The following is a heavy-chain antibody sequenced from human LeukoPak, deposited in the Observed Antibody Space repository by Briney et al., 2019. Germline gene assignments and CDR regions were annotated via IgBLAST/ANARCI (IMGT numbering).Heavy chain of an antibody. V-gene: IGHV4-31*03. CDR3: ARGVKYAQYGSSYWFDP. CDR1: GGSISSGGYY. Sequence: SETLSLTCTVSGGSISSGGYYWSWIRQHPGKGLEWIGYIYYSGSTYYNPSLKSRVTISVDTSKNQFSLKLSSVTAADTAVYYCARGVKYAQYGSSYWFDPWGQGTLVTVSS. CDR2: IYYSGST. D-gene: IGHD6-13*01. J-gene: IGHJ5*02.